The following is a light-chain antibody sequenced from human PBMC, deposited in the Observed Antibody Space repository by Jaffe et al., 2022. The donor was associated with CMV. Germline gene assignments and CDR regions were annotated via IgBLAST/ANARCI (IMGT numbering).Light chain of an antibody. CDR3: NCRDSSGDHVV. CDR1: SLRSYY. CDR2: GKT. J-gene: IGLJ2*01. Sequence: SSELTQDPAVSVALGQTVRITCQGDSLRSYYANWYQQKPGQAPVLVIYGKTNRPSGIPDRFSGSSSGNTASLTITGAQAEDEADYYCNCRDSSGDHVVFGGGTKLTVL. V-gene: IGLV3-19*01.